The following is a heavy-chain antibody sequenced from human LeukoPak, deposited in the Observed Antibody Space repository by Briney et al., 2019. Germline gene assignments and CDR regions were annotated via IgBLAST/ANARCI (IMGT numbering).Heavy chain of an antibody. CDR3: ARDPGYYGSGTRGAFDI. Sequence: SETLSLTCTVSGGSIRSYYWSWIRLPAGKGLEWIGRTYTSGSTNYNPSLKSRVTMSVDTSKNHFSLKLSSVTAADTAVYYCARDPGYYGSGTRGAFDIWGQGTMVTVSS. V-gene: IGHV4-4*07. J-gene: IGHJ3*02. D-gene: IGHD3-10*01. CDR1: GGSIRSYY. CDR2: TYTSGST.